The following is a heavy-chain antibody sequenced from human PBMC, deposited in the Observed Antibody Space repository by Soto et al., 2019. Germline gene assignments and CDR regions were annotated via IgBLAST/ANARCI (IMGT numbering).Heavy chain of an antibody. CDR2: ISAYNGNT. CDR1: GYTFTSYG. V-gene: IGHV1-18*01. J-gene: IGHJ3*02. CDR3: ARETKYYDFWSRPRAFDI. Sequence: ASVKVSCKASGYTFTSYGISWVRQAPGQGLEWMRWISAYNGNTNYAQKLQGRVTMTTDTSTSTAYMELRSLRSDDTAVYYCARETKYYDFWSRPRAFDIWGQGTMVTVSS. D-gene: IGHD3-3*01.